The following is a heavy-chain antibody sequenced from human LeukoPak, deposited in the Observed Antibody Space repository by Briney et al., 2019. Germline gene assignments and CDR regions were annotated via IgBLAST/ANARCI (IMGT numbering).Heavy chain of an antibody. Sequence: ASVKVSCKASGYTFTSYDINWVRQATGQGLEWMGWMNPNSGNTGYAQKFQGRVTITRNTSISTAYMELSSLRSEDTAVYYCARPIDSSGSPDDAFDIWGQGTMVTVSS. CDR2: MNPNSGNT. V-gene: IGHV1-8*03. D-gene: IGHD3-22*01. J-gene: IGHJ3*02. CDR1: GYTFTSYD. CDR3: ARPIDSSGSPDDAFDI.